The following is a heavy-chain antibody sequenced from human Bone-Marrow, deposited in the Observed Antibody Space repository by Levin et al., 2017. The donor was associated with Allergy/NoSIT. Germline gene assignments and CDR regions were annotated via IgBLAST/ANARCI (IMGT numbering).Heavy chain of an antibody. V-gene: IGHV1-2*02. CDR1: EDTFSGHY. CDR3: AGSAASGLYV. CDR2: INPHSGDT. Sequence: ASVKVSCKASEDTFSGHYMHWVRQAPDEGLQWMGWINPHSGDTYYSQIFQDRVTMTWDTSLNTGYMELSRLRSGDTAIYFCAGSAASGLYVWGQGSVVSVS. D-gene: IGHD6-19*01. J-gene: IGHJ4*02.